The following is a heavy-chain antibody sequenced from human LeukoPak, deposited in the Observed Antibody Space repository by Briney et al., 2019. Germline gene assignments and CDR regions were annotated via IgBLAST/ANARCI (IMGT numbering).Heavy chain of an antibody. CDR3: ARDFPPVGATTVFTYYYYGMDV. V-gene: IGHV1-18*01. CDR1: GYTFTSSG. J-gene: IGHJ6*02. Sequence: ASVNVSRQASGYTFTSSGIIGVRQAPGQGLEWMGWINAYNGDTNYAQKLQGRVTMTTDTSTSTAYMELRSLRPDDTAVYYCARDFPPVGATTVFTYYYYGMDVWGQGTTVTVSS. D-gene: IGHD1-26*01. CDR2: INAYNGDT.